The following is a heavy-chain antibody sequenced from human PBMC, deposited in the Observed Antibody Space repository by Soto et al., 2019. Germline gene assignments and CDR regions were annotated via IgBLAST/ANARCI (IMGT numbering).Heavy chain of an antibody. CDR3: AREGQQLALDY. CDR2: IWYDGSNK. V-gene: IGHV3-33*01. D-gene: IGHD6-13*01. CDR1: GFTFSSYG. J-gene: IGHJ4*02. Sequence: QVQLVESGGGVVQPGRSLRLSCAASGFTFSSYGMHWVRQAPGKGLEWVAVIWYDGSNKYYADSVKGRFTISRDNSKNTRYLQMNSLRAEYTAVYYCAREGQQLALDYWGQGTLVTVSS.